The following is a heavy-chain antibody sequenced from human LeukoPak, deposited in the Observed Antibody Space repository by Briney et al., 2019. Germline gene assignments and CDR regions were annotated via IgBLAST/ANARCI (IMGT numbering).Heavy chain of an antibody. V-gene: IGHV3-23*01. J-gene: IGHJ4*02. CDR2: ISGSGGST. CDR1: GFSFTSYA. CDR3: AKAAMIVVAEIDY. D-gene: IGHD3-22*01. Sequence: GGSLRLSCAASGFSFTSYAMSWVRQAPGKGLEWVSAISGSGGSTYYADSVKGRFTISRDNSKDTLYLQMNSLRAEDTAVYYCAKAAMIVVAEIDYWGQGTLVTVSS.